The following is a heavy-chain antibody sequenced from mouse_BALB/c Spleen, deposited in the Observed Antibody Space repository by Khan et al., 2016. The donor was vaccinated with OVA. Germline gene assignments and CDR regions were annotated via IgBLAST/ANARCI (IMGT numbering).Heavy chain of an antibody. CDR3: ARGRAY. V-gene: IGHV3-2*02. D-gene: IGHD3-3*01. CDR2: IRYSGST. Sequence: EVQLQESGPGLVKPSQSLSLTCTVTGYSITSDYAWNWIRQFPGNKLEWLGYIRYSGSTSDTPSLKSRISITRPTSKNQFFLQLNSVTTEDTATYYCARGRAYWGQGTLVSVSA. J-gene: IGHJ3*01. CDR1: GYSITSDYA.